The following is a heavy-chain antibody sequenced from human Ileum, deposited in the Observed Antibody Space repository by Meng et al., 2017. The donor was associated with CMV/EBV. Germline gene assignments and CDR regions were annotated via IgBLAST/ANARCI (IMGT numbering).Heavy chain of an antibody. D-gene: IGHD2/OR15-2a*01. Sequence: GESLKISCAASGFTFSRYWMTWVRQAPGKRLEWMANIKEDGRDTVYVDSVKGRFTISRDNAKASLYLHMNNLRAEDTAVYYCARDRDFLPQRGYYDMDVWGQGTTVTVSS. CDR1: GFTFSRYW. CDR3: ARDRDFLPQRGYYDMDV. J-gene: IGHJ6*02. V-gene: IGHV3-7*01. CDR2: IKEDGRDT.